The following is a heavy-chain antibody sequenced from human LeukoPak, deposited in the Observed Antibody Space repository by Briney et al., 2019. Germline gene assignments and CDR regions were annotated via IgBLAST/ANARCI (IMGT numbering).Heavy chain of an antibody. CDR1: GGSVSSGGYY. CDR2: IYYSGTT. J-gene: IGHJ4*02. V-gene: IGHV4-61*08. Sequence: SETLSLTCTVSGGSVSSGGYYWSWMRQFPGKGLEWIAYIYYSGTTDHNPSLKSRVTISIDTSKNQSSLKLNSVTAADTAVYYCAMAYSSSWYYFDYWGQGTLVTVSS. CDR3: AMAYSSSWYYFDY. D-gene: IGHD6-13*01.